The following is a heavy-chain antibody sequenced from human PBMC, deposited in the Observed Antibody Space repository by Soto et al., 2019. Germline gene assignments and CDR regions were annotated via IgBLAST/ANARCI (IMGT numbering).Heavy chain of an antibody. V-gene: IGHV5-51*01. Sequence: GESLKISCKGSGYSFSRYWIAWVRQTPGKGLEWMGLIYPGDSDTRYSPSFQGQVTISADKSITTAYLQWSSLKASDTAIYYCARDTFSGDSSGPHYWGQGTLVTDSS. D-gene: IGHD3-22*01. J-gene: IGHJ4*02. CDR2: IYPGDSDT. CDR1: GYSFSRYW. CDR3: ARDTFSGDSSGPHY.